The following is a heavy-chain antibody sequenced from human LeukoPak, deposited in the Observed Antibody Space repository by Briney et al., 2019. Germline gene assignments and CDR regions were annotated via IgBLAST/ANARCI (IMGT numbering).Heavy chain of an antibody. Sequence: PPETLSLTCVVSGGSVTPYYWSWFRQPPGKGPEWIGNIHHTGGTNYNPSLKSRVTISVDTSKNQFSLKLTSVTAADTAIYYCAKSAGSKNAFDIWGQGTMVTVSS. J-gene: IGHJ3*02. CDR1: GGSVTPYY. CDR3: AKSAGSKNAFDI. CDR2: IHHTGGT. V-gene: IGHV4-59*02.